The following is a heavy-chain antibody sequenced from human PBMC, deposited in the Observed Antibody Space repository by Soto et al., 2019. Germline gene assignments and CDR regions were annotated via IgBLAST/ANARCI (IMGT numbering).Heavy chain of an antibody. D-gene: IGHD1-1*01. CDR2: IWYDGSRT. CDR1: GFIFKHHA. CDR3: ARDGQQLAPYAMDV. Sequence: QVQLVESGGGVVQPGRSLRLSCAASGFIFKHHAMHWVRQAAGKGLEWVAQIWYDGSRTYYTDSVKGRFTISRDNLKDMVYLQMDSLRAEDTAVYYCARDGQQLAPYAMDVWGQGTTVTVSS. V-gene: IGHV3-33*01. J-gene: IGHJ6*02.